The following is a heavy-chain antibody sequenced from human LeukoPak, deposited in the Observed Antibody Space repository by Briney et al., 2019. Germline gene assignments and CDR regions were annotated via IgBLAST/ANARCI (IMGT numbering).Heavy chain of an antibody. Sequence: GGSLRLSCAASGFTFSSYGMHWVRQAPGKGLEWVAVIWYDGSNKYYADSVKGRFTISRDNSKNTLYVQVNSLGTEDTAAYYCAKGSYYDSSGSFYFDYWGQGTLVTVSS. CDR2: IWYDGSNK. V-gene: IGHV3-33*06. J-gene: IGHJ4*02. CDR1: GFTFSSYG. CDR3: AKGSYYDSSGSFYFDY. D-gene: IGHD3-22*01.